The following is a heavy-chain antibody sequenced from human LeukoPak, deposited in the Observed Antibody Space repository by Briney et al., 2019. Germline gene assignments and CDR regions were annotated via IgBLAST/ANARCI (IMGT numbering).Heavy chain of an antibody. CDR3: ARDPWALDCSGGTCYSEGGWFDP. V-gene: IGHV4-4*02. J-gene: IGHJ5*02. CDR2: IYHSGST. Sequence: SGTLSLTCAVSGGPISSSHWWSWVRQPPGKGLEWIGEIYHSGSTNYNPSLKSRVTISVDKSKNQFSLKLSSVTAADTAVYYCARDPWALDCSGGTCYSEGGWFDPWGQGTLVTVSS. D-gene: IGHD2-15*01. CDR1: GGPISSSHW.